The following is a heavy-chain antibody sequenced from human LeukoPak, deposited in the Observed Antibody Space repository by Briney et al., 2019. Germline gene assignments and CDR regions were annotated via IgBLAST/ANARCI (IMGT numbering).Heavy chain of an antibody. D-gene: IGHD3-22*01. CDR2: INAGNGNT. Sequence: ASVKVSCKASGYTFTSYAMHWVRQAPGQRLEWMGWINAGNGNTKYSQKFQGRVTITRDTSASTAYMELSSLRSEDTAVYYCARGSRITIAMIVVVIKRFDYWGQGTLVTVSS. V-gene: IGHV1-3*01. CDR3: ARGSRITIAMIVVVIKRFDY. CDR1: GYTFTSYA. J-gene: IGHJ4*02.